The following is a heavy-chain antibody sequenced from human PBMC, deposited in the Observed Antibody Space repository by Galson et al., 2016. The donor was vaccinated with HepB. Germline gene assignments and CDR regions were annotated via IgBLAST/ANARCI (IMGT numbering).Heavy chain of an antibody. Sequence: QSGAEVKKPGDSLKISCRAFGYSFVDYWIRWVRQMPGKGLEWMGRIDPSDSYITYSPSFQGHVTISIDRSMRSASLQWSGLKASDTAMYYCAKHGGDDVWGSYRLDSWGQGTMVIVSS. CDR2: IDPSDSYI. D-gene: IGHD3-16*02. J-gene: IGHJ4*02. V-gene: IGHV5-10-1*01. CDR1: GYSFVDYW. CDR3: AKHGGDDVWGSYRLDS.